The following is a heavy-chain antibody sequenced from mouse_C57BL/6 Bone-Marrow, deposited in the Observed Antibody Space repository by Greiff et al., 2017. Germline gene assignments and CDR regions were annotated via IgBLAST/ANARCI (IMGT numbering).Heavy chain of an antibody. CDR2: IWRGGST. D-gene: IGHD2-10*01. CDR3: AKTFYGNYWYFDV. CDR1: GFSLTSYG. J-gene: IGHJ1*03. V-gene: IGHV2-5*01. Sequence: VQLQQSGPGLVQPSQSLSITCTVSGFSLTSYGVHWVRQSPGKGLEWLGVIWRGGSTDYNAAFMSKLSITKDNSKSKVFFKMNSLQADDTAIYYCAKTFYGNYWYFDVWGTGTTVTVSS.